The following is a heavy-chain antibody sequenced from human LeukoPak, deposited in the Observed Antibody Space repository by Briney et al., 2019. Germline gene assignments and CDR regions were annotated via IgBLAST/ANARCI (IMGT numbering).Heavy chain of an antibody. V-gene: IGHV3-23*01. D-gene: IGHD3-22*01. CDR3: AKAGLSYDSSGLDY. Sequence: GGSLRLSCAASGFSFSSCVMTWVRQAPGKGLEWVSGISGTGGRIYYVDSVKGRFTISRDNFQSTLYLEMNSLRVEDTAVYYCAKAGLSYDSSGLDYWGQGALVIVSS. CDR1: GFSFSSCV. J-gene: IGHJ4*02. CDR2: ISGTGGRI.